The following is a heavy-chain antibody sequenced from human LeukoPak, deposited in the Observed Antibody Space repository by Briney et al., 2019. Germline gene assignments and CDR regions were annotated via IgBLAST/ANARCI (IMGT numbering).Heavy chain of an antibody. J-gene: IGHJ4*02. CDR3: ARVERYFDWSTYDY. CDR2: ISAYNGNT. CDR1: GYTFTSYG. V-gene: IGHV1-18*01. D-gene: IGHD3-9*01. Sequence: ASVTVSFKASGYTFTSYGISWVRQAPGQGLEGMGWISAYNGNTNYAQKLQGRVTMTTDTSTSTAYMELRSLRSDDTAVYYCARVERYFDWSTYDYWGQGTLVTVSS.